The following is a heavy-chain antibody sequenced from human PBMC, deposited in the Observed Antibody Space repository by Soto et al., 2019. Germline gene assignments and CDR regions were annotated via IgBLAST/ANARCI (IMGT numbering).Heavy chain of an antibody. CDR3: ARDLDY. J-gene: IGHJ4*02. V-gene: IGHV3-30-3*01. CDR1: GFTFSSYA. Sequence: GGSLRLSCAASGFTFSSYAMHWVRQAPGKGLEWVAVISYDGSNKYYADSVKGRFTISRDNSKNTLYLQMNSLRAEDTAVYYCARDLDYWGQGTLVTVSS. CDR2: ISYDGSNK.